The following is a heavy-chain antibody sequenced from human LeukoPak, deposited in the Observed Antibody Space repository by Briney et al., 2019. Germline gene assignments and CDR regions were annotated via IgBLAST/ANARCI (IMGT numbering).Heavy chain of an antibody. Sequence: GASVTVSCKASGYTFTVYYMHWVRQAPGQGLEWMGWINPNSGGTNYAQKFQGWVTMTRDTSISTAYMELSRLRSDDTAVYYCARDRDYYGMDVWGQGTTVTVSS. V-gene: IGHV1-2*04. J-gene: IGHJ6*02. CDR3: ARDRDYYGMDV. CDR2: INPNSGGT. D-gene: IGHD3-10*01. CDR1: GYTFTVYY.